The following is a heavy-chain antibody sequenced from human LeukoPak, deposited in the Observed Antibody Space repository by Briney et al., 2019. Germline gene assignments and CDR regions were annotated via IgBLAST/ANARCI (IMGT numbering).Heavy chain of an antibody. D-gene: IGHD5/OR15-5a*01. CDR1: GYTFTGYY. CDR3: ARGGVYTDS. CDR2: INPDNGVT. J-gene: IGHJ4*02. Sequence: ASVKVSCKASGYTFTGYYMHWVRQAPGQGLEWMGWINPDNGVTNYAQKFQGSVTMTRDTSISTLYTDLSRLRSDDTAVYFCARGGVYTDSWGQGTLVTVSS. V-gene: IGHV1-2*02.